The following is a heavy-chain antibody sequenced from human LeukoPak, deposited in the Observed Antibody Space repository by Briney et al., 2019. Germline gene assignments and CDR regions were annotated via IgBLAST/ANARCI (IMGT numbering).Heavy chain of an antibody. J-gene: IGHJ6*03. D-gene: IGHD6-19*01. CDR3: ARGRWIAVAGRNYHYHYIDV. CDR1: GYTFTDYD. V-gene: IGHV1-8*01. Sequence: ALVKVSCKASGYTFTDYDINWVRQATGQGLEWMGWMNPYSGATGYEQKFQGRVTMTRTTSITTAYMELSSLTFDDTAVYFCARGRWIAVAGRNYHYHYIDVWGEGTTVTVSS. CDR2: MNPYSGAT.